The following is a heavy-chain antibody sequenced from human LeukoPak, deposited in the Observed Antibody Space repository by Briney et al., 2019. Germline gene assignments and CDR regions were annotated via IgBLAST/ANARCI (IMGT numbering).Heavy chain of an antibody. CDR3: ARGRVGATGFDY. Sequence: GASVKVSCKASGGTFSSYAISWVRQAPGQGLEWMGGIIPIFGTANYAQKFQGRVTITADKSTSTAYMELSSLRSEDTAVYYCARGRVGATGFDYWGQGTLVTVSS. D-gene: IGHD1-26*01. CDR1: GGTFSSYA. V-gene: IGHV1-69*06. J-gene: IGHJ4*02. CDR2: IIPIFGTA.